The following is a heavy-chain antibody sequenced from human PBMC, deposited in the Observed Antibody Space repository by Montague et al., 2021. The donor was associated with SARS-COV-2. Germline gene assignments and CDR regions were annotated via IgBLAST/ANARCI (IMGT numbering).Heavy chain of an antibody. Sequence: SETLSLTCTVSGGSVSSSPYYWGWIRQPPGRGLEWVGSISYSGRTYFSPSLKSRLTISVDSSENQFSLRLSSVTAADTAVYYCARVCPSAWRQLDCWGQGILVTVSS. V-gene: IGHV4-39*01. CDR2: ISYSGRT. D-gene: IGHD6-19*01. CDR3: ARVCPSAWRQLDC. CDR1: GGSVSSSPYY. J-gene: IGHJ4*02.